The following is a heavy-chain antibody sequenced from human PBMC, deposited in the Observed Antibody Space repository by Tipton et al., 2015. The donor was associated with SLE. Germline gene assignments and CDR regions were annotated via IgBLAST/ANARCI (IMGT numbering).Heavy chain of an antibody. Sequence: TLSLTCTVSGGSISSGDYYWSWIRQPPGKGLEWIGSIYHSGSTYYNPSLKSRVTISVDTSKNQFSLKLSSVTAADTAVYYCARVHEEVRMTTVVTAFFDYWGQGTLVTVSS. V-gene: IGHV4-39*07. CDR3: ARVHEEVRMTTVVTAFFDY. CDR2: IYHSGST. J-gene: IGHJ4*02. D-gene: IGHD4-23*01. CDR1: GGSISSGDYY.